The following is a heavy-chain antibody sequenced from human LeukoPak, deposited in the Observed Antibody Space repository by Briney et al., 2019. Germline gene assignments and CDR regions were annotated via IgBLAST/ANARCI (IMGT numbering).Heavy chain of an antibody. CDR3: TREKEMGRGGNYYYMDV. V-gene: IGHV3-7*01. Sequence: PGGSLRLSCAASGFTFSSYWMSWVRQAPGKGLEGVGNIKQDGDEKYYVDSVKGRFTISRDNAKNSLYLQMNSLRAEDTAVYYCTREKEMGRGGNYYYMDVWGKGTTVTVSS. CDR2: IKQDGDEK. J-gene: IGHJ6*03. D-gene: IGHD3-10*01. CDR1: GFTFSSYW.